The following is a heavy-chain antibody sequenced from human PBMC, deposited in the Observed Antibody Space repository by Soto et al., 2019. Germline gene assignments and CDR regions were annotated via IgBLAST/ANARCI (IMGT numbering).Heavy chain of an antibody. V-gene: IGHV4-4*02. D-gene: IGHD2-2*01. Sequence: SETLSLTCAVYGGSISSNKWRSWVRQPPGKGLEWIGEIYHSGSTNYNPSLKSRVTISLDKSKNQFSLKLTSVTAADSAVYYCARDDHIVVVPTSLGAMDVWGQGTTVTVSS. CDR2: IYHSGST. J-gene: IGHJ6*02. CDR3: ARDDHIVVVPTSLGAMDV. CDR1: GGSISSNKW.